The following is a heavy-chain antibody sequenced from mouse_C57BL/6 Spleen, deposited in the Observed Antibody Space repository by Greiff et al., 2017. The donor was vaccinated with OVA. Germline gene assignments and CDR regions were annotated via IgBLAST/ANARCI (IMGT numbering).Heavy chain of an antibody. D-gene: IGHD3-3*01. Sequence: QVQLKQSGAELATSGASVKLSCTASGYTFTSYGMHWVKQRPGQGLEWIGYINPSSGYTKYNQKFTGKATLTADKSSSSAYMQLSSLTYADSAVYYCARLGGNYVGYWGQGTTLTVSS. V-gene: IGHV1-7*01. CDR3: ARLGGNYVGY. CDR1: GYTFTSYG. J-gene: IGHJ2*01. CDR2: INPSSGYT.